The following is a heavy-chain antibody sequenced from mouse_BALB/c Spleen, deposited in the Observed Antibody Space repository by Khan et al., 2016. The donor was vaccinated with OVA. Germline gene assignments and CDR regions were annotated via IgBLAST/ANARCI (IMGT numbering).Heavy chain of an antibody. Sequence: VQLQQSGAELARPGASVKMSCKASGYTFTSYTMHWVKQRPGQGLEWIGYINPSSGYTNYNQKFKDKATLTADKSSSTAYMQLSSLTSEDSADYYCARCTPDGYDAWFAYWGQGTLVTVSA. D-gene: IGHD2-2*01. CDR2: INPSSGYT. CDR1: GYTFTSYT. V-gene: IGHV1-4*01. J-gene: IGHJ3*01. CDR3: ARCTPDGYDAWFAY.